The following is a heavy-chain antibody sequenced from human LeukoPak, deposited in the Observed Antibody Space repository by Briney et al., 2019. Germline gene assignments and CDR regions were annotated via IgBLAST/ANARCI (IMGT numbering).Heavy chain of an antibody. CDR2: INPNSGGT. V-gene: IGHV1-2*02. J-gene: IGHJ5*02. CDR1: GYTFTGYY. CDR3: ARAGPFDP. Sequence: ASVKVSCKASGYTFTGYYMHWVRQAPGQGLEWMGWINPNSGGTNYAQKFQGRVTMTRDMSTSTVYMELSSLRSEDTAVYYCARAGPFDPWGQGTLVTVSS.